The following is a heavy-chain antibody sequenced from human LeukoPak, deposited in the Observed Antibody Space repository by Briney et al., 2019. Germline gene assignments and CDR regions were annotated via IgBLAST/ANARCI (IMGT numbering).Heavy chain of an antibody. J-gene: IGHJ4*02. CDR2: ISYDGSNK. CDR3: ARDVGAARPSRGSYFDY. V-gene: IGHV3-30*01. D-gene: IGHD6-6*01. Sequence: PGGSLRLSCAASVFTFSSYAMHWVRQAPGKGLEWVAVISYDGSNKYYADSVKGRFTISRDNSKNTLYLQMNSLRAEDTAVYYCARDVGAARPSRGSYFDYWGQGTLVTVSS. CDR1: VFTFSSYA.